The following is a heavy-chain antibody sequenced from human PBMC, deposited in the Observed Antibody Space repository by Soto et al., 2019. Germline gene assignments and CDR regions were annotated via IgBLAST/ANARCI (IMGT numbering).Heavy chain of an antibody. D-gene: IGHD6-19*01. CDR2: ITYDGNNK. J-gene: IGHJ3*02. Sequence: QVQLVDSGGGVFQPGTSLRLSCVGSGFAFINYGIHWVRQAPGKGLEWVAVITYDGNNKYYGDSVKGRFTISRDDSRNMVYLQRNSLRADDTAMYYCANDWRLNYRSGLDAFHILGQGTMVTVSS. V-gene: IGHV3-30*18. CDR3: ANDWRLNYRSGLDAFHI. CDR1: GFAFINYG.